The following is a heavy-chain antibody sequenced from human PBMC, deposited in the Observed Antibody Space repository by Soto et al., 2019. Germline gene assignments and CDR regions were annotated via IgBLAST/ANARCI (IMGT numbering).Heavy chain of an antibody. D-gene: IGHD6-19*01. J-gene: IGHJ4*02. Sequence: EMQLVESGGGLVPPGRSLRLSCAGFGFKFEDYAMHWVRQVPGKGLEWVSYINWNSGKVKYADSVKGRFTISRANAKNSLYLHMTRLKSADTALYYCAKAGCSDANCHFWALESWGQGTLVSVSS. CDR1: GFKFEDYA. CDR3: AKAGCSDANCHFWALES. CDR2: INWNSGKV. V-gene: IGHV3-9*01.